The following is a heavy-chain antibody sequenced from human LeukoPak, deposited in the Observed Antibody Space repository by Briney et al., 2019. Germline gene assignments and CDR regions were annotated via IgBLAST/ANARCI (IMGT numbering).Heavy chain of an antibody. J-gene: IGHJ4*02. CDR2: ISHTEGT. CDR3: ARIRCGHSGSVCYNH. D-gene: IGHD3-9*01. V-gene: IGHV4-34*01. CDR1: GVSINDYY. Sequence: SETLSLTCGVFGVSINDYYWSWIRQSPGKGLGRIGEISHTEGTRYNPSLESRVTMSVGTSENQLSLKLIFVTAADTAVYYCARIRCGHSGSVCYNHWGLGTLVTVSS.